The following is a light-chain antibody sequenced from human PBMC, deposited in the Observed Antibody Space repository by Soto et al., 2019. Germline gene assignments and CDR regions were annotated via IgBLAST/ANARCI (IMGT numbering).Light chain of an antibody. Sequence: DNPLTHCLYSLSGSGRDRATITCRASQGISNYLAWYQQKPGKVPKLLIYAASTLQSGVPSRFSGSGSGTDFTLTISSLQPEDVATYYCQQYENYWTFGQGTKVDIK. J-gene: IGKJ1*01. V-gene: IGKV1-27*01. CDR2: AAS. CDR3: QQYENYWT. CDR1: QGISNY.